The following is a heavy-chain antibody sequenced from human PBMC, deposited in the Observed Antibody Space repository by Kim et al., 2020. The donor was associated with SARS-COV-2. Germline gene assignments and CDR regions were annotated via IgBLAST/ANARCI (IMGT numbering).Heavy chain of an antibody. Sequence: KKYGAYVEGRFPISRDNCKNTLYLQMKSRRVEDTAVYYCARDLGMGSYFDYWGQGALVIVSS. V-gene: IGHV3-33*01. CDR3: ARDLGMGSYFDY. J-gene: IGHJ4*02. D-gene: IGHD3-3*01. CDR2: K.